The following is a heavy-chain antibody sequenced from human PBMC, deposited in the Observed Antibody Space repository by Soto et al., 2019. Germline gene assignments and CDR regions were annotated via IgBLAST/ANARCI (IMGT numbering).Heavy chain of an antibody. D-gene: IGHD3-3*01. CDR3: ARDRRITIFGVVTEMLEGSAAADY. Sequence: QVQLVESGGGVVQPGRSLRLSCAASGFTFSSYAMHWVRQAPGKGLEWVAVISYDGSNKYYADSVKGRFTISRDNSKNTLYLQMNSLRAEDTAVYYCARDRRITIFGVVTEMLEGSAAADYWGQGTLVTVSS. V-gene: IGHV3-30-3*01. CDR1: GFTFSSYA. J-gene: IGHJ4*02. CDR2: ISYDGSNK.